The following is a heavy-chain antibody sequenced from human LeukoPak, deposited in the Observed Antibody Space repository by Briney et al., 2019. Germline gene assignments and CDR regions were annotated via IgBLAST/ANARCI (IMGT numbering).Heavy chain of an antibody. V-gene: IGHV3-13*01. D-gene: IGHD2-21*02. CDR1: GFTFSSYD. J-gene: IGHJ4*02. CDR3: ARDLVWSYCGGDCYLDY. Sequence: PGGSLRLSCAASGFTFSSYDMHWVRQATGKGLEWVSAIGTAGDTYYPDSVKGRFTISRDNAKNSLYLQMNSLRAEDTAVYYCARDLVWSYCGGDCYLDYWGQGTLVTVSS. CDR2: IGTAGDT.